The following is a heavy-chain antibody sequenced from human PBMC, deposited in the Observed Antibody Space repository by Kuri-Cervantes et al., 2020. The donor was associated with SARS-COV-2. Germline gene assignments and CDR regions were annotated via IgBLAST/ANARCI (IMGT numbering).Heavy chain of an antibody. CDR3: ARGGDSMVRGGYCYYYYGMDV. J-gene: IGHJ6*02. D-gene: IGHD3-10*01. CDR2: ISSSSSTI. Sequence: GESLKISCAASGFTFSSYSMNWVRQAPGKGLEWVSYISSSSSTIYYADSVKGRFTISRDNAKNSLYLQMNSLRDEDTAVYYCARGGDSMVRGGYCYYYYGMDVWGQGTTVTVSS. V-gene: IGHV3-48*02. CDR1: GFTFSSYS.